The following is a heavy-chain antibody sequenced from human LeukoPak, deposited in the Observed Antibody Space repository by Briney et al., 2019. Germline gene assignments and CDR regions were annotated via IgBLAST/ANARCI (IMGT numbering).Heavy chain of an antibody. D-gene: IGHD1-14*01. CDR1: GFTFSSYT. CDR3: PRYRTSSPDDKNLNF. J-gene: IGHJ4*02. Sequence: GGSLRLSCAASGFTFSSYTMSWVREAPGKGLEWVSSISSSINYIYHADSVKGRFTMSRYDAQNSVYLQMNSLKDEDTAVYYCPRYRTSSPDDKNLNFWGQGNLVIVSS. V-gene: IGHV3-21*01. CDR2: ISSSINYI.